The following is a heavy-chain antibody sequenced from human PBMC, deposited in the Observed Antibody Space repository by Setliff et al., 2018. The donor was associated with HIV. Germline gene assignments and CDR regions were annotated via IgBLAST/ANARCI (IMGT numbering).Heavy chain of an antibody. CDR2: FDPEDGET. V-gene: IGHV1-24*01. J-gene: IGHJ3*02. Sequence: ASVKVSCKASGYTLTELSRHWVRQAPGKGLEWMGGFDPEDGETMHVEKFQGRVTMSEDTSTDTAYMELSSLTSEDTAVYYCATRSYYYDTSGFSSRGAFDIWGQGTMVTVSS. CDR3: ATRSYYYDTSGFSSRGAFDI. CDR1: GYTLTELS. D-gene: IGHD3-22*01.